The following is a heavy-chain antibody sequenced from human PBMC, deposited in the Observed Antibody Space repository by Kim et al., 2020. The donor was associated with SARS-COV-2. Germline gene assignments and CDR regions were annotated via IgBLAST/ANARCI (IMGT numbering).Heavy chain of an antibody. CDR3: AKQRDSSPGAFDI. CDR1: GFTFDDYA. CDR2: ISWNSGSI. J-gene: IGHJ3*02. V-gene: IGHV3-9*01. D-gene: IGHD6-13*01. Sequence: GGSLRLSCAASGFTFDDYAMHWVRQAPGKGLEWVSGISWNSGSIGYADSVKGRFTISRDNAKNSLYLQMNSLRAEDTALYYCAKQRDSSPGAFDIWGQGTMVTVSS.